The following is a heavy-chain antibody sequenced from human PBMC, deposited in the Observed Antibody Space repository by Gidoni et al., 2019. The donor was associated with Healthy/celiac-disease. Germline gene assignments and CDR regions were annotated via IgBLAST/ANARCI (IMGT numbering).Heavy chain of an antibody. D-gene: IGHD4-17*01. J-gene: IGHJ3*02. CDR3: ARQGTYGDWGAFDI. CDR2: IYYSGST. Sequence: QLQLQESGPGLVKPSETLSLTCTVSGGSISSSSYYWGWIRQPPGKGLEWIGGIYYSGSTYYNPSLKSRVTISVDTSKNQFSLKLSSVTAADTAVYYCARQGTYGDWGAFDIWGQGTMVTVSS. V-gene: IGHV4-39*01. CDR1: GGSISSSSYY.